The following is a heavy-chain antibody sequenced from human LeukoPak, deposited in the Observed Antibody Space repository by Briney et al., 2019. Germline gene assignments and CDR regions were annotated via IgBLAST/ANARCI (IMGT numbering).Heavy chain of an antibody. D-gene: IGHD1-26*01. J-gene: IGHJ4*02. CDR1: GFTFDDYA. V-gene: IGHV3-9*01. CDR3: AKGYRGLLRGHFDY. Sequence: GGSLRLSCAASGFTFDDYAMHWVRQAPGKGLEWVSGISWNSGSIGYADSVKGRFTISRDNAKNSLYLQMNSLRAEDTALYYCAKGYRGLLRGHFDYWGQGTLVTVSS. CDR2: ISWNSGSI.